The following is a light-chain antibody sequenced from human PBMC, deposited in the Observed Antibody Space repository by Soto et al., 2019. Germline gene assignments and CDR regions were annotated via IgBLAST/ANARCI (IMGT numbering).Light chain of an antibody. Sequence: QSVLTQSSSASGTPGQKVTISCSGSRSNIGSNSVNWYQHLPGTAPKLLIYSNNQRPSGVPDLFSGSKSGTSASLAISGLQSGDEAHYYCASWDDSLDGVVFGGGTKLTVL. CDR2: SNN. V-gene: IGLV1-44*01. CDR3: ASWDDSLDGVV. J-gene: IGLJ2*01. CDR1: RSNIGSNS.